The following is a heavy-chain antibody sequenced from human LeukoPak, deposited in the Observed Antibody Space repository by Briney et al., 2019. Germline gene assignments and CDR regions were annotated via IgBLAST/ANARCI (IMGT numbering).Heavy chain of an antibody. D-gene: IGHD6-13*01. CDR2: INPSGGSR. CDR3: ARDGWESSSWKANGDYFDY. J-gene: IGHJ4*02. Sequence: ASVKVSCKASGYTFTNYYMHWVRQAPGQGLEWMGIINPSGGSRRYAQKFQGRVTMTRDTSTSTVYMELSSLRSDDTAVYYCARDGWESSSWKANGDYFDYWGQGTLVTVSS. CDR1: GYTFTNYY. V-gene: IGHV1-46*01.